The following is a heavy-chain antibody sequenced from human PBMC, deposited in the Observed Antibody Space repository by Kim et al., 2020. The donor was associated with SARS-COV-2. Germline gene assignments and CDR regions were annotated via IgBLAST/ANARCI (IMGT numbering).Heavy chain of an antibody. CDR3: AKRDCNGGSCPIDS. Sequence: GGSLRLSCVGSGFTFSNYAMNWVRQAPGQGLEWLSAISDSGVNTYHADSVKGRFTISRDNPKNTLYLQMNSLRDEDTAVYYCAKRDCNGGSCPIDSWGQGTLVTVS. D-gene: IGHD2-15*01. CDR1: GFTFSNYA. J-gene: IGHJ4*02. CDR2: ISDSGVNT. V-gene: IGHV3-23*01.